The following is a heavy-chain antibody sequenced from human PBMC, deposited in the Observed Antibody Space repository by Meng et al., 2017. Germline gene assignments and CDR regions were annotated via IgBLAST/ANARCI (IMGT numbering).Heavy chain of an antibody. CDR3: ATTLNYDFWSGFYY. Sequence: RCGAEVKRRLGAAVNICCKASGYPFNNYAMHWVRQAPGQRLEWMGWINAGNGDTKFSQKFQGRVSISRDTSASTAYMELRSLRFEDTAVYYCATTLNYDFWSGFYYWGQGTLVTVSS. J-gene: IGHJ4*02. CDR2: INAGNGDT. CDR1: GYPFNNYA. D-gene: IGHD3-3*01. V-gene: IGHV1-3*01.